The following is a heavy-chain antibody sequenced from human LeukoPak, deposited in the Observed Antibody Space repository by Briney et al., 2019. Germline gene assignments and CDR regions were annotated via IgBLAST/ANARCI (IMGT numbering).Heavy chain of an antibody. Sequence: ASVKVSCKASGYRFITYGLSWVRQAPGQGLEWMGCISAYNGNTNFAPKLQGRVTMTADTSTSTVYMELRSLRSDDTAVYYCARDVFEGFGQRVIDAFDLWGQGTMATVSS. CDR1: GYRFITYG. D-gene: IGHD3-10*01. V-gene: IGHV1-18*01. CDR2: ISAYNGNT. J-gene: IGHJ3*01. CDR3: ARDVFEGFGQRVIDAFDL.